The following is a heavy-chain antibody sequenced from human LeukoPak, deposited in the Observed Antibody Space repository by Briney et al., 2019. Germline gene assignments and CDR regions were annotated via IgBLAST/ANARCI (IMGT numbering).Heavy chain of an antibody. D-gene: IGHD4-11*01. CDR2: IYYSGST. J-gene: IGHJ6*02. CDR3: ARDGDDYTGMDV. CDR1: GGSISSYY. Sequence: PSETLSLTCTVSGGSISSYYWSWIRQPPGKGLEWIGYIYYSGSTNYNPSLKSRVTISVDTSKNQFSLKLSSVTAADTAVYYCARDGDDYTGMDVWGQGTTVTVSS. V-gene: IGHV4-59*01.